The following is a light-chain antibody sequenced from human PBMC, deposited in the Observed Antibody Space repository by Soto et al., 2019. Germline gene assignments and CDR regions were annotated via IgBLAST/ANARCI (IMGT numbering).Light chain of an antibody. V-gene: IGLV1-40*01. CDR2: GNN. CDR3: QAYYSSLSGLV. CDR1: SSSIGAGYD. Sequence: QSVLTQPPSVSGAPGQRVTISCTGSSSSIGAGYDVHWYQQLPGTAPKLLIFGNNNRPAGVPDRFSGSKSGTSASLAISGLRAEDEADYYCQAYYSSLSGLVFGAGTKVTVL. J-gene: IGLJ1*01.